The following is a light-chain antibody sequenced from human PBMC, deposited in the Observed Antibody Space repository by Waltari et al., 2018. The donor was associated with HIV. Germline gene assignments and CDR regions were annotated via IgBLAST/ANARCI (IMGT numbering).Light chain of an antibody. J-gene: IGKJ4*01. CDR1: QNIGKT. V-gene: IGKV1-12*01. CDR2: EAS. CDR3: QQAKTFPHT. Sequence: DIQMTQSPSSVSVAVGGAVSLNCRASQNIGKTLAWYQLKSNKAPRLLSYEASRSDDGVPARFRGSGSRSNFSLDITNLQPEDYGTYICQQAKTFPHTFAGGTRV.